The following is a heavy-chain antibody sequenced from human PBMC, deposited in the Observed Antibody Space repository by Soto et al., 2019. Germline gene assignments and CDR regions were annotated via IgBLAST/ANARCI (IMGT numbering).Heavy chain of an antibody. CDR3: ARANGEYSSGPWGYYFDY. D-gene: IGHD6-19*01. CDR1: GDSVSSNSAA. CDR2: TYYRSKWYN. V-gene: IGHV6-1*01. Sequence: SPTPSLTCAISGDSVSSNSAAWNWIRQSPSRGLEWLGRTYYRSKWYNDYAVSVKSRITINPDTSKNQFSLQLNSVTPEDTAVYYCARANGEYSSGPWGYYFDYWGQGTLVTVSS. J-gene: IGHJ4*02.